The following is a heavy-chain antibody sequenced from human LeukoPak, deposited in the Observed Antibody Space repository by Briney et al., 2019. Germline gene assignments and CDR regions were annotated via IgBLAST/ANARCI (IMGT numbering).Heavy chain of an antibody. D-gene: IGHD2-15*01. V-gene: IGHV3-21*01. Sequence: SGGPLRFSCAASGFTFSTYSMNWVRQAPGKGLEWVSFISSSSSYINYADSVKGRFTISRDNAKNSLYLQMNSLRAEDTAVYYCARGVGYCSGGSCHRFDSWGQGTLVIVSS. CDR1: GFTFSTYS. CDR3: ARGVGYCSGGSCHRFDS. CDR2: ISSSSSYI. J-gene: IGHJ4*02.